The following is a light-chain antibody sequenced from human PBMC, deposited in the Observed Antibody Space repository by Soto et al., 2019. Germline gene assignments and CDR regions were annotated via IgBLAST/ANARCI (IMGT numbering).Light chain of an antibody. CDR2: HSS. J-gene: IGKJ5*01. Sequence: ERVLTSAVAISVESTGERATLSCRATQSVSSHLAWYQQKNGQAPRLLIYHSSSRATGIPARFSGSGSGTEFSLTISSLQSEDFAVYYCQQYHTWPPPTTFGQGTRLEIK. CDR1: QSVSSH. V-gene: IGKV3D-15*01. CDR3: QQYHTWPPPTT.